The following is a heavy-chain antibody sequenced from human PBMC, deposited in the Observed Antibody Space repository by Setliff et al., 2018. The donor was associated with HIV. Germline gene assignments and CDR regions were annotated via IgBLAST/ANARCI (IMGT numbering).Heavy chain of an antibody. CDR1: GGSLGGYY. Sequence: LSLTCAVYGGSLGGYYWSWIRQPPGKGLEWIGEFNHGGSTNYNPSLKSRVSISLDTSNNQFSLKLSSVTAADTAVYYCARRSLYDYVWGSRGDWYFDLWGRGTLVTVSS. CDR3: ARRSLYDYVWGSRGDWYFDL. J-gene: IGHJ2*01. D-gene: IGHD3-16*01. CDR2: FNHGGST. V-gene: IGHV4-34*01.